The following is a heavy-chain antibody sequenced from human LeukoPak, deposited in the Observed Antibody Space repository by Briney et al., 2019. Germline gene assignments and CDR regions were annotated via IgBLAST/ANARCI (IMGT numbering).Heavy chain of an antibody. D-gene: IGHD2-21*02. J-gene: IGHJ4*02. Sequence: GGSLRLSCAASGFTFSSYAMHWVRQAPGKGLEYVSAISSNGGSTYYADSVKGRFTISRDNSKNTLYLQMSSLRAEDTAVYYCVKDFRPIVVVTADHYWGQGTLVTVSS. V-gene: IGHV3-64D*06. CDR1: GFTFSSYA. CDR2: ISSNGGST. CDR3: VKDFRPIVVVTADHY.